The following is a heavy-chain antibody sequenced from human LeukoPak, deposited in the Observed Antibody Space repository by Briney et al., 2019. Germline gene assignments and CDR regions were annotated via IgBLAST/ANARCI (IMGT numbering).Heavy chain of an antibody. CDR2: INPNSGGT. V-gene: IGHV1-2*06. Sequence: ASVKVSCKASGYTLTAYYLHWVRQAPGQGLEWMGRINPNSGGTTYAQKFQGRVTMTRDTSIGTAYMELSSLRSDDTAVYYCARPHYESSGLYVDAFYIWGQGTMVTVSS. J-gene: IGHJ3*02. CDR3: ARPHYESSGLYVDAFYI. CDR1: GYTLTAYY. D-gene: IGHD3-22*01.